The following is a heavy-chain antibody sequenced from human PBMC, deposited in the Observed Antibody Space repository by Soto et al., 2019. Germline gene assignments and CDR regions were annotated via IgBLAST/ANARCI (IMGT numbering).Heavy chain of an antibody. V-gene: IGHV3-23*01. CDR2: VSGRGGST. D-gene: IGHD4-17*01. Sequence: VQLLESGGGLVQPGGSLRLACSASGFTFNHYAMSWVRQAPGKGLEWVSAVSGRGGSTKYADSVKGRFVISRDNSNSMLFLQMDSRRGEDTAVYYFAKDSTVTTSLYFYYYGFDVWGQGTTVTVSS. CDR1: GFTFNHYA. CDR3: AKDSTVTTSLYFYYYGFDV. J-gene: IGHJ6*02.